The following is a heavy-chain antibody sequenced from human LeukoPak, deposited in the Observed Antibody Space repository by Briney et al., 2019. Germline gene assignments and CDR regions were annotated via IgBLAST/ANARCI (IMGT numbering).Heavy chain of an antibody. D-gene: IGHD6-13*01. CDR1: GFTFSSYA. V-gene: IGHV3-23*01. Sequence: SGGSLRLSCAASGFTFSSYAMSWVRQAPGKGLEWVSAISGSGGSTYYADSVKGRFTISRDNSKSTLYLQMNGLRAEDTAVYYCATYSSSWYCFDYWGQGTLVTVSS. CDR3: ATYSSSWYCFDY. CDR2: ISGSGGST. J-gene: IGHJ4*02.